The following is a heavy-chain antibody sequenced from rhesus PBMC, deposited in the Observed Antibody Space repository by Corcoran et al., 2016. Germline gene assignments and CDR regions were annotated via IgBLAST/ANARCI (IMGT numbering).Heavy chain of an antibody. Sequence: EVQLVESGGGLAKPGGSLRLSCAASGFSFSDYYMYWVRQAPGKGLEWASGISYTCGSTYYADSGKGRFTIARENAKNTLYLQVDSLRAEDTAVYYCARGDYSNYFDYWRQGVLVTVSS. CDR1: GFSFSDYY. D-gene: IGHD4-29*01. J-gene: IGHJ4*01. V-gene: IGHV3S18*01. CDR2: ISYTCGST. CDR3: ARGDYSNYFDY.